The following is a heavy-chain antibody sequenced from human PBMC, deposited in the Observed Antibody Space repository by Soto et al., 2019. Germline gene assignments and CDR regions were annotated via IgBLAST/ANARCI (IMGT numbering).Heavy chain of an antibody. CDR2: TRNKANSHTT. D-gene: IGHD4-17*01. CDR3: ARATTVNDY. V-gene: IGHV3-72*01. Sequence: XGSLRLSCAASGFIFSDHYMDWVRQAPGKGLEWVGRTRNKANSHTTEYAASVKGRFTISRDDSKNSLYLQMNSLKIEQTAVYYCARATTVNDYWGQGTLVTVSS. CDR1: GFIFSDHY. J-gene: IGHJ4*02.